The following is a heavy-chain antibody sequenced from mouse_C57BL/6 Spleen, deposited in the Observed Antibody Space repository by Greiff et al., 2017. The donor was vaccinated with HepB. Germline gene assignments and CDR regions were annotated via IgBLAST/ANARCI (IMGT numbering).Heavy chain of an antibody. CDR2: IDPETGGT. J-gene: IGHJ2*01. CDR1: GYTFTDYE. D-gene: IGHD3-2*02. CDR3: TRGSSGYNY. V-gene: IGHV1-15*01. Sequence: VQVVESGAELVRPGASVTLSCKASGYTFTDYEMHWVKQTPVHGLEWIGAIDPETGGTAYNQKFKGKAILTADKSSSTAYMELRSLTSEDSAVYYCTRGSSGYNYWGQGTTLTVSS.